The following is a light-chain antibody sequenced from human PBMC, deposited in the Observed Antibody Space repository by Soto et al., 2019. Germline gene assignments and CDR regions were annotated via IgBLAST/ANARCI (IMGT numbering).Light chain of an antibody. CDR1: QNINRW. CDR2: KAS. J-gene: IGKJ2*01. V-gene: IGKV1-5*03. CDR3: KHYTRFPYT. Sequence: DIQMTQSPSTLSASVGDRVAITCRASQNINRWLAWYQQQPGKAPKLLISKASSLQNGVQSRFKGSGSETAFPLTITSLQPEDFATYYCKHYTRFPYTCGQGTKLAI.